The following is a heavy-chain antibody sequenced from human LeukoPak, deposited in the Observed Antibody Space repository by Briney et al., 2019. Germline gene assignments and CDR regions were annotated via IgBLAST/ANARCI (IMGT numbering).Heavy chain of an antibody. CDR3: AKDVYGDYGGLDY. V-gene: IGHV3-23*01. D-gene: IGHD4-17*01. J-gene: IGHJ4*02. Sequence: GGSLRLSCAASRFPFSTYAMSWVRQAPGKGLEWGSSIRGSDGSTYYADSVKGRFAISRDNSKNTLYLQMNSLRAEDTAVYYCAKDVYGDYGGLDYWGQGTLVTVSS. CDR1: RFPFSTYA. CDR2: IRGSDGST.